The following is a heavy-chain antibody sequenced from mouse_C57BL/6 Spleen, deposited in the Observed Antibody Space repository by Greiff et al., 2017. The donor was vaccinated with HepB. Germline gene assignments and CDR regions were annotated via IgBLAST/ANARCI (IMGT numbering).Heavy chain of an antibody. Sequence: EVQVVESGGGLVKPGGSLKLSCAASGFTFSSYAMSWVRQTPEKRLEWVATISDGGSYTYYPDNVKGRFTISRDNAKNNLYLQMSHLKSEDTAMYYCARSDYYGSSNYYAMDYWGQGTSVTVSS. CDR2: ISDGGSYT. CDR1: GFTFSSYA. D-gene: IGHD1-1*01. V-gene: IGHV5-4*01. J-gene: IGHJ4*01. CDR3: ARSDYYGSSNYYAMDY.